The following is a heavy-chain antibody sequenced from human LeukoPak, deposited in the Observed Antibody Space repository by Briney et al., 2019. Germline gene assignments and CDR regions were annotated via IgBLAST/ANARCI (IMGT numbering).Heavy chain of an antibody. V-gene: IGHV4-34*01. CDR1: GGSFSGYY. CDR3: ARPPYGSSYYFDY. CDR2: INHSGST. J-gene: IGHJ4*02. D-gene: IGHD6-6*01. Sequence: SETLSLTCAVYGGSFSGYYWSWIRQPPGKGLEWIGEINHSGSTNYNPSLKSRVTISVDTSKNQFSLKLSSVTAADTAVYYCARPPYGSSYYFDYWGRGTLVTVSS.